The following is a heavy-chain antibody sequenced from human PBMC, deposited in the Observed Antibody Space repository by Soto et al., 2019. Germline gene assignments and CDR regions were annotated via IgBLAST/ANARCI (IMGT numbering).Heavy chain of an antibody. V-gene: IGHV4-59*08. Sequence: SETLSLTCTVSGGSISSYYWSWIRQPPGKGQEWIGYIYYSGSTNYNPSLKSRVTISVDTSKNQFSLKLSSVTAADTAVYYCARRYSSSFDYGGQGTLVTVSS. CDR1: GGSISSYY. J-gene: IGHJ4*02. CDR2: IYYSGST. CDR3: ARRYSSSFDY. D-gene: IGHD6-13*01.